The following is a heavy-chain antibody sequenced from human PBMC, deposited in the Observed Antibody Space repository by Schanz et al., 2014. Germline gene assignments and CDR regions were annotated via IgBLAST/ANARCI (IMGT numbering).Heavy chain of an antibody. CDR3: ARDGEAAAGCDY. CDR1: GYSFTTYG. J-gene: IGHJ4*02. D-gene: IGHD6-13*01. Sequence: QVQLVQSGAEVKKPGASVKVSCKASGYSFTTYGLTWVRQAPGQGLEWMGKINPSSGTTRIAQNFQGRLTVTRDTSTSTVNMELSSLRSEDTAVYYCARDGEAAAGCDYWGQGTLVTVSS. CDR2: INPSSGTT. V-gene: IGHV1-46*03.